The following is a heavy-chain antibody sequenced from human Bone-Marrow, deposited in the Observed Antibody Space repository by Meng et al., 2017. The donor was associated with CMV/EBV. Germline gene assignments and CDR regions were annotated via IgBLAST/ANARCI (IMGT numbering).Heavy chain of an antibody. J-gene: IGHJ4*02. D-gene: IGHD5-12*01. CDR2: IHYSGST. CDR1: GGSISIYTYY. V-gene: IGHV4-39*07. CDR3: ARLVDVFKDRVVDY. Sequence: GSLRLSCTVSGGSISIYTYYWSWIRQPPGKGLEWIGLEWIGSIHYSGSTYYNPSLESRVTVSVDTSKNQFYLKLNSVTAADTAVYYCARLVDVFKDRVVDYWGQRTLVTVSS.